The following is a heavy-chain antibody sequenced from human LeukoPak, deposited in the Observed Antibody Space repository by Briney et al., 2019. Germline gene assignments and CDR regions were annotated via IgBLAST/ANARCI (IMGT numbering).Heavy chain of an antibody. CDR1: GGSISSYY. D-gene: IGHD1-26*01. J-gene: IGHJ4*02. V-gene: IGHV4-59*12. CDR2: IYSGST. Sequence: SETLSLTCTVSGGSISSYYWSWIRQPPGKGLEWIGYIYSGSTDYNPSLKSRVTISVDTSKNQLSLRLNSVTAADTAIYYCVRGGTYYLPYWGQGILVTVSS. CDR3: VRGGTYYLPY.